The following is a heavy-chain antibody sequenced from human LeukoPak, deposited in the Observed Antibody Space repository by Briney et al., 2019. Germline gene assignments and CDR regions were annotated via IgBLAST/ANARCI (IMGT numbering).Heavy chain of an antibody. D-gene: IGHD2-15*01. CDR3: ARDQGYCSGGRCHSHFDY. CDR2: IWVDGSKK. CDR1: GLTFSSYS. J-gene: IGHJ4*02. V-gene: IGHV3-33*01. Sequence: GGSLRLSCATSGLTFSSYSMQWVRQAPGKGLEWVAVIWVDGSKKFYADSVEGRFTISRDDSKSTSYLQMNSLRAEDTAVYYCARDQGYCSGGRCHSHFDYWGQGTLVTVSS.